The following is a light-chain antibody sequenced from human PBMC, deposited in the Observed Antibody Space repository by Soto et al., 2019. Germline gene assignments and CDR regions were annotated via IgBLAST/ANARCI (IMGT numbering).Light chain of an antibody. CDR3: QSFDGILSGVI. J-gene: IGLJ2*01. V-gene: IGLV1-44*01. Sequence: QSVLTQPPSLSGTPGQRVTISCSGSSSNIAGNTVHWYQHLPGTAPKLLIYINDQRPSGVPGRFSASTSGTSASLAISGLQSDDEADYYCQSFDGILSGVIFGGGTKLTVL. CDR1: SSNIAGNT. CDR2: IND.